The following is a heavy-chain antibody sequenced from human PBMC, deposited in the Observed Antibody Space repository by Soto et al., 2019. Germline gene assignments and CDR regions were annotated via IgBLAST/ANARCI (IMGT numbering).Heavy chain of an antibody. J-gene: IGHJ4*02. CDR3: ARRHREVPALIGDYFDY. CDR2: VSFDGNRQ. Sequence: QVQLVESGGGVVQPGKSLTLSCAASGFTFSSFAMHWVRQPPGKGLEWVAVVSFDGNRQYFSDSVKGRFTSSRDNSKNTVSLHTDSLRDDRSALYYCARRHREVPALIGDYFDYWGQGTLVTVSS. CDR1: GFTFSSFA. D-gene: IGHD2-2*01. V-gene: IGHV3-30*04.